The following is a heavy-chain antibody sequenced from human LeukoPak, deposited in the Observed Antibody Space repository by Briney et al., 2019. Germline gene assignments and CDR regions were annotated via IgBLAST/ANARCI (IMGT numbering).Heavy chain of an antibody. V-gene: IGHV3-48*01. J-gene: IGHJ4*02. CDR1: GFTFSSYS. D-gene: IGHD5-24*01. CDR3: SSEMAKIFDY. Sequence: GGSLRLSCAASGFTFSSYSMNWVRQAPGKGLEWVSYISSSSSTIYYADSVKGRFTISRDNAKNSLYLQMNSLRAEDTAVYYCSSEMAKIFDYWGQGTLVTVSS. CDR2: ISSSSSTI.